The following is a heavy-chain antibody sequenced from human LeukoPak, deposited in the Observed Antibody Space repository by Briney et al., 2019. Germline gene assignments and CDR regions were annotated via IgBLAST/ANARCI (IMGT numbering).Heavy chain of an antibody. CDR2: VWYDGSKK. CDR3: AKPEDRYSSPDY. D-gene: IGHD6-13*01. CDR1: GFTFGDYA. V-gene: IGHV3-30*02. J-gene: IGHJ4*02. Sequence: AGGSLRLSCTASGFTFGDYAMSWFRQAPGKGLEWVALVWYDGSKKYYADSVKGRFTISRDNSNNTLYLQMNSLRAEETAVYYCAKPEDRYSSPDYWGQGTLVTVSS.